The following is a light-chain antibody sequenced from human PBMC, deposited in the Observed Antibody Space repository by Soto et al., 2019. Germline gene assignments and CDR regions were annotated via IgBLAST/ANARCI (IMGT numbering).Light chain of an antibody. V-gene: IGKV3-15*01. CDR2: HAS. Sequence: EVVLTQSPGILSVSPGESATLSCRASESVTRNLAWYQHIPGQAPRLLVFHASVRATGIPARFSGSGSGTEFSLTISNLQSEDFAVYFCQQYNDWPPITFGQGTRLEIK. CDR3: QQYNDWPPIT. CDR1: ESVTRN. J-gene: IGKJ5*01.